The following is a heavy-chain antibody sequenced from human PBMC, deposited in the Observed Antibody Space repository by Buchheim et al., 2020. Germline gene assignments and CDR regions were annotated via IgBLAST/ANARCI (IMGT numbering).Heavy chain of an antibody. V-gene: IGHV4-39*01. CDR1: GGSISSSYHC. CDR3: ARSVQYVGMTNYYYMDV. CDR2: IYYDGST. J-gene: IGHJ6*03. D-gene: IGHD2-8*01. Sequence: QVQLQESGPGLVKPSGTLSLTCAVSGGSISSSYHCWGWIRQPPGKGLEWVGCIYYDGSTYYNPSLKSRLTISVDTSKDQFSLRLKSVTAADTAVYYCARSVQYVGMTNYYYMDVWGKGTT.